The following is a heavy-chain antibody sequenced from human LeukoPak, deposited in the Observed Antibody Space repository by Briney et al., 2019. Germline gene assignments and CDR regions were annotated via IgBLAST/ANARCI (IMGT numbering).Heavy chain of an antibody. CDR1: GGSISSYY. Sequence: PSATLSLTCTVSGGSISSYYWSCSRPPARKGLEWIGRIYTSGSTNYNPSLKTRVTMSVDTSKNQFSLKLSSVTAADTAVYYCARDKGLRFRAFDIWGQGTMVTVSS. CDR3: ARDKGLRFRAFDI. CDR2: IYTSGST. J-gene: IGHJ3*02. D-gene: IGHD3-3*01. V-gene: IGHV4-4*07.